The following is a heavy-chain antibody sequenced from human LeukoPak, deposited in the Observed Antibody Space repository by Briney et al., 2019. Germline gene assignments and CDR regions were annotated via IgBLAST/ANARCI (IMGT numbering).Heavy chain of an antibody. CDR3: AREERGLAIDY. J-gene: IGHJ4*02. Sequence: GGSLRLSCAASGFIFRNYAMHWVRQAPGKGLEYVSAISSSGDNTYYANSVKGRFTISRDNSKNTLFLQMGSLRVEDTAVYYCAREERGLAIDYWGQGTLVTVSP. V-gene: IGHV3-64*01. CDR2: ISSSGDNT. CDR1: GFIFRNYA. D-gene: IGHD5-12*01.